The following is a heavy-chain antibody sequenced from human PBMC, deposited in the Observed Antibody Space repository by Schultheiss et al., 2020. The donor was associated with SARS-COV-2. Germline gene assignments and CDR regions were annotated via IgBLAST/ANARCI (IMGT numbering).Heavy chain of an antibody. Sequence: GGSLRLSCVASGFTLSSYWMHWVRQAPGKGLEWVSSISSSSSYIYYADSVKGRFTISRDNAKNSLYLQMNSLRAEDTAVYYCAREWQWLVDPGSGMDVWGQGTTVTVSS. D-gene: IGHD6-19*01. J-gene: IGHJ6*02. CDR2: ISSSSSYI. CDR1: GFTLSSYW. V-gene: IGHV3-21*01. CDR3: AREWQWLVDPGSGMDV.